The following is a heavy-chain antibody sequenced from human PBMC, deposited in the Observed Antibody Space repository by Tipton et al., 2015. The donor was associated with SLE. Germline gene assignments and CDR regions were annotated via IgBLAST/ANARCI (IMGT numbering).Heavy chain of an antibody. CDR2: ISPYSGNT. CDR1: GYTFTIYG. J-gene: IGHJ3*02. CDR3: ARAPQCEPASFYS. D-gene: IGHD1-14*01. Sequence: QLVQSGAEVKKPGASVKVSCKASGYTFTIYGISWVRQAPGQGLEWMGWISPYSGNTNYAQKLQGRVTMTTDKSTSTAYMELRSLRADDTVGYYCARAPQCEPASFYSGGQGSLFSVSA. V-gene: IGHV1-18*01.